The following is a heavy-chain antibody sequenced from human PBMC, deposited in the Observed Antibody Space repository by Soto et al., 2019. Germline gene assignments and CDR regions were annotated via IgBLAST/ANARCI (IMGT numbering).Heavy chain of an antibody. CDR3: ARDIVLVSFFFGYYGMDV. D-gene: IGHD2-2*01. V-gene: IGHV4-30-4*01. Sequence: SETLSLTCTVSGGSISSGDYYWSWIRQPPGKGLEWIGYIYYSGSTYYNPSLKSRVTISVDTSKNQFSLKLSSVTAADTAVYYCARDIVLVSFFFGYYGMDVWGQGTTVTVSS. J-gene: IGHJ6*02. CDR1: GGSISSGDYY. CDR2: IYYSGST.